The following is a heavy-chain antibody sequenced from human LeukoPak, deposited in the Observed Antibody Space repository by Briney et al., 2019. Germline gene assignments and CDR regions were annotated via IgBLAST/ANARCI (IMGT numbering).Heavy chain of an antibody. D-gene: IGHD3-9*01. V-gene: IGHV4-39*07. CDR3: GATGYYDIIY. Sequence: PSETLSLTCTVSGGSIRSSYYYWGWIRQPPGKGLEWIGEIYHSGSTNYNPSLKSRVTISVDKSKNQVSLKLSSVTAADTAVYYCGATGYYDIIYWGQGTLVTVSS. CDR2: IYHSGST. J-gene: IGHJ4*02. CDR1: GGSIRSSYYY.